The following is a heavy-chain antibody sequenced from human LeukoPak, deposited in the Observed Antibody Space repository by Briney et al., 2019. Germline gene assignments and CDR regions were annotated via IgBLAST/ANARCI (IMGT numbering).Heavy chain of an antibody. V-gene: IGHV4-59*01. Sequence: SETLSLTCTVSGASISSYYWSWIRQSPGKGLEWIGYIYNSGSTNYNPSLKSRVNIAVDTSKNHFSLRLTSVTAADTAVYYCARSEKVNTATGWFDPWGQGTLVTVPS. J-gene: IGHJ5*02. D-gene: IGHD5-18*01. CDR1: GASISSYY. CDR2: IYNSGST. CDR3: ARSEKVNTATGWFDP.